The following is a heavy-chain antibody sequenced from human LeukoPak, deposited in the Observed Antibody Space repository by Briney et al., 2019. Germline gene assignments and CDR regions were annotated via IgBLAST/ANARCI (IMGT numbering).Heavy chain of an antibody. J-gene: IGHJ4*02. CDR2: IDRDGSRI. CDR3: AQQLGYCSDGTCYFTY. Sequence: QPGGSLRLSCAVSGFTFSSYWMHWVRQAPGKGLVWVSRIDRDGSRINYADSVKGRFTISRDNAKNTLYLQMNSLSAEDTAVYYCAQQLGYCSDGTCYFTYWGQGTLVTVSS. D-gene: IGHD2-15*01. V-gene: IGHV3-74*01. CDR1: GFTFSSYW.